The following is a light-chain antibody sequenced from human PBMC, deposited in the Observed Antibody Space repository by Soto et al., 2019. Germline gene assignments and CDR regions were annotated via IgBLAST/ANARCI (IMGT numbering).Light chain of an antibody. Sequence: EIVLTQSPGTLSLSPGERVTLSCRASQSVTSSYLAWYQQKPGQAPRLLIYDASSRATGIPDRFSGSVSGTAFTLTISRLEPEDFAVYYCQQYGSSPPWTFGPGTKVDIK. CDR3: QQYGSSPPWT. CDR2: DAS. J-gene: IGKJ1*01. V-gene: IGKV3-20*01. CDR1: QSVTSSY.